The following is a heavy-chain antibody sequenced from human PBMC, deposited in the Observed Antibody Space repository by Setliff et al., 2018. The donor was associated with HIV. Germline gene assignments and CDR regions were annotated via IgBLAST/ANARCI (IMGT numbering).Heavy chain of an antibody. Sequence: QAGGSLRLSCAASGFTFSTYGLNWVRQAPGKGLEWVSYISSSSSTIYYADSVKGRFTISRDNAKNTLYLQMNSLRAEDTAVYYCAKCLFWSGPGVDYWGQGTLVTVSS. CDR3: AKCLFWSGPGVDY. D-gene: IGHD3-3*01. CDR1: GFTFSTYG. J-gene: IGHJ4*02. V-gene: IGHV3-48*04. CDR2: ISSSSSTI.